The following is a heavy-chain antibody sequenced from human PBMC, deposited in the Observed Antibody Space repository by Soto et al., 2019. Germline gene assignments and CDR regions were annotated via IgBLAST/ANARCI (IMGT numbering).Heavy chain of an antibody. CDR2: TRNKANSYTT. Sequence: GGSLRLSCAASGFTFSDHYMDWVRQAPGKGLEWVGRTRNKANSYTTEYAASVKGRFTISRDDSKNSLYLQMNSLKTEDTAVYYCARISLDYAGFDYWGQGTLVTVSS. CDR1: GFTFSDHY. V-gene: IGHV3-72*01. J-gene: IGHJ4*02. D-gene: IGHD4-17*01. CDR3: ARISLDYAGFDY.